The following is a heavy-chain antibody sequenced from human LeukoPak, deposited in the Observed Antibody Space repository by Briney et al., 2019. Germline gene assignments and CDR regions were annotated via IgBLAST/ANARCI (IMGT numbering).Heavy chain of an antibody. CDR2: INPNSGGT. CDR1: GYTFTGYY. V-gene: IGHV1-2*02. CDR3: ARALDSSGLVGFDP. J-gene: IGHJ5*02. D-gene: IGHD6-19*01. Sequence: SVKVSCKASGYTFTGYYMHWVRQAPGQGLEWMGWINPNSGGTNYAQKFQGRVTMTRDTSISTAYMELSRLRSDDTAVYYCARALDSSGLVGFDPWGQGTLVTVSS.